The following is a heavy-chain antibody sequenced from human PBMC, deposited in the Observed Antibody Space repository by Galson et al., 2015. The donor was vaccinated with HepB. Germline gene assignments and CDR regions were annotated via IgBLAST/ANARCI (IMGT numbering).Heavy chain of an antibody. Sequence: QSGAEVKKPGESLKISCKGSGYSFTSYWIGWVRQMPGKGLEWMGIIYPGDSDTRYSPSFQGQVTISADKSISTAYLQWSSLKASDTAMYYCARSPYSSGWTLLPYYFDYWGQGTLVTVSS. CDR2: IYPGDSDT. V-gene: IGHV5-51*01. CDR1: GYSFTSYW. CDR3: ARSPYSSGWTLLPYYFDY. J-gene: IGHJ4*02. D-gene: IGHD6-19*01.